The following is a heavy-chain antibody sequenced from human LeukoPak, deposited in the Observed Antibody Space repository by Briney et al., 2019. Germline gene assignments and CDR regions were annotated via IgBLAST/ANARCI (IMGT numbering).Heavy chain of an antibody. CDR1: GGSISSSSYY. V-gene: IGHV4-39*01. J-gene: IGHJ4*02. D-gene: IGHD6-13*01. CDR2: IYYSGST. Sequence: PSETLSLTCTVSGGSISSSSYYWGWIRQPPGKGLEWIGTIYYSGSTYYNPSLKSRVTISVDTSKNQFSLKLRSVTAADTAVYYCATGYTSNFPYNWGQGTMVTVSS. CDR3: ATGYTSNFPYN.